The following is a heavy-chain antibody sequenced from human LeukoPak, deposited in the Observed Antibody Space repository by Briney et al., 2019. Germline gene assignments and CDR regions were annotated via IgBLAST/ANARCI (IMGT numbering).Heavy chain of an antibody. D-gene: IGHD3-10*01. Sequence: PSETLSLTCTVSGGSISSYYWSWIRQPAGKGLEWIGRIYTSGSTNYNPSLKSRVTMSVDTSKNQFSLKLSSVTAADTAVYFCARDRTKIPGISMVRGVTKFYYYYMDIWGKGTTVTVSS. V-gene: IGHV4-4*07. CDR1: GGSISSYY. CDR2: IYTSGST. J-gene: IGHJ6*03. CDR3: ARDRTKIPGISMVRGVTKFYYYYMDI.